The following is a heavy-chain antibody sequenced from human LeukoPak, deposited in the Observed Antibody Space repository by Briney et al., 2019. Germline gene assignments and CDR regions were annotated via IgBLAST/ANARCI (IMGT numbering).Heavy chain of an antibody. D-gene: IGHD6-13*01. CDR1: GFTFSSYS. Sequence: AGGSLRLSCAASGFTFSSYSMNWVRQAPGKGLEWVSYISSSGSTIYYADSVKGRFTISRDNSKNTLYLQMNSLRAEDTAVYYCAKKYRKAAAGAYFDYWGQGTLVTVSS. CDR3: AKKYRKAAAGAYFDY. V-gene: IGHV3-48*01. J-gene: IGHJ4*02. CDR2: ISSSGSTI.